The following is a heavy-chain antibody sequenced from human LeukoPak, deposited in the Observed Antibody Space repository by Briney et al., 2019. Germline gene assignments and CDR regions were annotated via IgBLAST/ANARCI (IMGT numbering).Heavy chain of an antibody. J-gene: IGHJ4*02. D-gene: IGHD3-22*01. CDR2: VSAYTGGT. V-gene: IGHV1-18*01. CDR1: GYSFTSFH. Sequence: ASVKVSCKTSGYSFTSFHITWVRQAPGQGLEWMGWVSAYTGGTIYSHRFQGRVSMTTDTSTTTAYMVLTRQKPDNPAVYNCARGDSSSWPLDFWGQGTLVAVSS. CDR3: ARGDSSSWPLDF.